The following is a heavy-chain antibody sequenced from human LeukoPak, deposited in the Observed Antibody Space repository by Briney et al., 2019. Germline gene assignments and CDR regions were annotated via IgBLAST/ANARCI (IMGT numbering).Heavy chain of an antibody. Sequence: GGSLRLSCAVSGFTFRSYSMNWIRQAPGKGLEWVSSITPTTSYIYYADSVRGRFTISRENAKNSLCLQMNSLRAEDTAVYYCARLRRTSDSSGYYYYYDYWGQGTLVTVSS. CDR2: ITPTTSYI. CDR3: ARLRRTSDSSGYYYYYDY. J-gene: IGHJ4*02. CDR1: GFTFRSYS. V-gene: IGHV3-21*01. D-gene: IGHD3-22*01.